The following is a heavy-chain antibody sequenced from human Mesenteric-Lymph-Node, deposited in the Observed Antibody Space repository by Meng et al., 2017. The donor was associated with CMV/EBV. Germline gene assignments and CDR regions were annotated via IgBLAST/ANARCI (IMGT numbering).Heavy chain of an antibody. CDR2: TSGSGGST. J-gene: IGHJ4*02. CDR1: GFTFSTDA. D-gene: IGHD5-12*01. V-gene: IGHV3-23*01. CDR3: AKDVDLVATIFDY. Sequence: CAASGFTFSTDAMSWVRQAPGKGLGWVSATSGSGGSTYYADSVKGRFTISRDNSKNTLYLQMNSLRAEDTAVYYCAKDVDLVATIFDYWGQGTLVTVSS.